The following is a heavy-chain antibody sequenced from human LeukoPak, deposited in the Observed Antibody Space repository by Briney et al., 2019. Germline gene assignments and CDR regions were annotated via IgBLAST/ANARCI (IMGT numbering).Heavy chain of an antibody. D-gene: IGHD5-18*01. V-gene: IGHV3-11*01. CDR3: ARVEYIYGYGS. J-gene: IGHJ5*02. Sequence: GGTLRLSCAASGFTFSDYYMSWIRQAPGKGLEWVSYISSSGSTICYADSVKGRFTISRDNGRNSLSLQMNSLRAEDTAVYYCARVEYIYGYGSWGQGTLVTVSS. CDR1: GFTFSDYY. CDR2: ISSSGSTI.